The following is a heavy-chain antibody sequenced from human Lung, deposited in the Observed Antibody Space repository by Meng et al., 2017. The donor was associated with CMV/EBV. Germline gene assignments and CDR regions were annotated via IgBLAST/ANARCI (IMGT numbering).Heavy chain of an antibody. V-gene: IGHV3-66*01. CDR1: GYSVSGKY. Sequence: EVQLVESXXGXVQPGXXLXXSCAASGYSVSGKYMSWVRQAPGKGLEWISIIFLDGKTYYVDSVRGRFVISRDNSKNIMDLQMNSLRVEDTAVYYCVADSITSPNLDFWGRGTLVTVSS. J-gene: IGHJ4*02. D-gene: IGHD2-21*01. CDR3: VADSITSPNLDF. CDR2: IFLDGKT.